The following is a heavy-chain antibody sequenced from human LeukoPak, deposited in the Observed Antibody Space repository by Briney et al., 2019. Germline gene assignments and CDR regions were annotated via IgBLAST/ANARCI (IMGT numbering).Heavy chain of an antibody. J-gene: IGHJ3*02. Sequence: ASVKVSCKASGYTFTSYGISWVRQAPGQGLEWMGWMNPNSGNTGYAQKFQGRVTMTRNTSISTAYMELSSLRSEDTAVYYCARATNKPHKQWLAPHDAFDIWGQGTMVTVSS. CDR3: ARATNKPHKQWLAPHDAFDI. V-gene: IGHV1-8*02. CDR2: MNPNSGNT. D-gene: IGHD6-19*01. CDR1: GYTFTSYG.